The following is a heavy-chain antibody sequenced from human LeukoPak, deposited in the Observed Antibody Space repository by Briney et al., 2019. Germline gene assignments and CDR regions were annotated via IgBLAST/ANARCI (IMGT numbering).Heavy chain of an antibody. V-gene: IGHV1-3*01. Sequence: ASVKVSCKASGYTFTSYAMHWVRQAPGQRLEWMGWINAGNGNTKYSQKFQGRVTITRDTSASTAYMELSNLRSEDTAVYYCARRNCSGGSCYLFDYWGQGTLVTVSS. D-gene: IGHD2-15*01. CDR1: GYTFTSYA. J-gene: IGHJ4*02. CDR2: INAGNGNT. CDR3: ARRNCSGGSCYLFDY.